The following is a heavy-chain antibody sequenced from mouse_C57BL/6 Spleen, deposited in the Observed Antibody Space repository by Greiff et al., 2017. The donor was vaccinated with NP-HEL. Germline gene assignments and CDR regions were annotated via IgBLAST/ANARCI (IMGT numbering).Heavy chain of an antibody. J-gene: IGHJ2*01. V-gene: IGHV1-81*01. CDR3: AVQEGGTAQATYHY. Sequence: QVQLKQSGAELARPGASVKLSCKASGYTFTSYGISWVKQRTGQGLEWIGEIYPRSGNTYYNEKFKGKATLTADKSSSTAYMELRSLTSEDSAVYFCAVQEGGTAQATYHYWGQGTTLTVSS. D-gene: IGHD3-2*02. CDR1: GYTFTSYG. CDR2: IYPRSGNT.